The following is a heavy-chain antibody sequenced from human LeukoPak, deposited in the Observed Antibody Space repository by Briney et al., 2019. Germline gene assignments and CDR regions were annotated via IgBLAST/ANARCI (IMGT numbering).Heavy chain of an antibody. Sequence: QPGGSLRLSCAASGFTFSGYWMHWVRQAPGKGLVWVSRINTDGGSTYYADSVKGRFTISRDNAKNTLYLQMNSLRAEDTALYYCARGSGNSDYWGQGTLVTVSS. D-gene: IGHD3-10*01. V-gene: IGHV3-74*01. J-gene: IGHJ4*02. CDR1: GFTFSGYW. CDR3: ARGSGNSDY. CDR2: INTDGGST.